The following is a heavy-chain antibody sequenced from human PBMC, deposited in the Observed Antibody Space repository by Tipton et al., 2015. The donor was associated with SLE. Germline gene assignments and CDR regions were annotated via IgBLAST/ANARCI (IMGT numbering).Heavy chain of an antibody. CDR2: LYHRGST. CDR1: GYSISTGYY. V-gene: IGHV4-38-2*01. Sequence: TLSLTCDVSGYSISTGYYWGWIRQPPGKGLEWIGSLYHRGSTYYNPSLKSRVSISVDTSKNQVSLKLTSVTAADTGVYYCASGGYYASGSYYGGWFDPWGQGTLVTVSS. CDR3: ASGGYYASGSYYGGWFDP. D-gene: IGHD3-10*01. J-gene: IGHJ5*02.